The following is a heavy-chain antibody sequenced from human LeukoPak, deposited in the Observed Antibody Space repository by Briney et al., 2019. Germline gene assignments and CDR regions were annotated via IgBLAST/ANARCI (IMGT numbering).Heavy chain of an antibody. CDR3: VGEVGSRQMNS. V-gene: IGHV3-30-3*01. D-gene: IGHD1-26*01. J-gene: IGHJ5*02. CDR2: ISYDGSFQ. CDR1: GFTFSSHA. Sequence: GGSLRLSCSVSGFTFSSHAMHWVRQVPGKGLECVAYISYDGSFQYHADSVKGRFTISRDNSKDILYLQMNSLRVDDSATYYCVGEVGSRQMNSWGQGTLVTVSS.